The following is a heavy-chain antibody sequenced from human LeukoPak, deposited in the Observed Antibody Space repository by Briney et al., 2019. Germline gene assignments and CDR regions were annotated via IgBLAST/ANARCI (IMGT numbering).Heavy chain of an antibody. CDR1: GFTFSSYA. Sequence: GVPLRLSCAASGFTFSSYAMSWVRQAPGKGLEWVSAISGSGDSTYYADSVKGRFTISRDNSKNTLYLQMNSLRAEDTAVYYCAKDLITAAAGSVFDYWGQGTLVTVSS. CDR3: AKDLITAAAGSVFDY. D-gene: IGHD6-13*01. CDR2: ISGSGDST. J-gene: IGHJ4*02. V-gene: IGHV3-23*01.